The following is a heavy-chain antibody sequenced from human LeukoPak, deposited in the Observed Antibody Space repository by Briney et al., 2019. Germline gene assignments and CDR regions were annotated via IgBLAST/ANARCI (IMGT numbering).Heavy chain of an antibody. J-gene: IGHJ4*02. D-gene: IGHD6-25*01. CDR1: GFTFSNYG. Sequence: GGSLRLSCAASGFTFSNYGMHWVRQAPGKGLEWVAVISYDGSNKYYADSVKGRFTISRDNSKNTLYLQMNSLRAEDTAVYYCAKSSAGRAGYYFDYWGQGTLVTVSS. CDR3: AKSSAGRAGYYFDY. V-gene: IGHV3-30*18. CDR2: ISYDGSNK.